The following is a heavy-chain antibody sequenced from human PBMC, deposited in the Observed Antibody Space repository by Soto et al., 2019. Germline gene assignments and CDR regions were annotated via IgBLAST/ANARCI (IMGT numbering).Heavy chain of an antibody. J-gene: IGHJ4*02. CDR2: ISNIGTI. CDR3: ARQPRLIYADYFDS. Sequence: SETLSLTCAVSGGSISSSYYWGWIRQPPGKGLEWIGTISNIGTIYYNPSLKSRVTISVDTPKSQVSLKLTSVAAADMAVYYCARQPRLIYADYFDSWGQGTLVTVSS. D-gene: IGHD2-8*01. CDR1: GGSISSSYY. V-gene: IGHV4-39*01.